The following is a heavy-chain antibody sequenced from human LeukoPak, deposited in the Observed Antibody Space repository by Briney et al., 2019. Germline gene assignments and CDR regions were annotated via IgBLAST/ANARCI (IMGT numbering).Heavy chain of an antibody. CDR2: ISSSSSTI. V-gene: IGHV3-48*01. CDR3: ARDDYGDCGD. CDR1: GFTFSTYS. D-gene: IGHD4-17*01. Sequence: GGSLRLSCAASGFTFSTYSMNWVRQAPGKVLEWVSYISSSSSTIYYADSVKGRFTIFRDNAKNSLYLQMNSLRAEDTAVYYCARDDYGDCGDWGQGTLVTVSS. J-gene: IGHJ4*02.